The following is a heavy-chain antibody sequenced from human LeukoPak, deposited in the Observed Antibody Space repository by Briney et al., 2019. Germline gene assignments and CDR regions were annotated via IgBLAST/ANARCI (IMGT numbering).Heavy chain of an antibody. CDR1: GVSVSSGSYY. J-gene: IGHJ4*02. Sequence: SETLSLTCTVSGVSVSSGSYYWSWIRQPPGKGLEWXGYIYYSGSTNYNPSLKSRVTISVDTSKNQFSLKLSSVTAADTAVYYCARETYGSGSYYVDYWGQGTLVTVSS. V-gene: IGHV4-61*01. D-gene: IGHD3-10*01. CDR3: ARETYGSGSYYVDY. CDR2: IYYSGST.